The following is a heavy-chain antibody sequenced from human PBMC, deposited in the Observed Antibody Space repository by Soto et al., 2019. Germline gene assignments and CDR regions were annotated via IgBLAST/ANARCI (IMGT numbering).Heavy chain of an antibody. CDR2: INHSGST. D-gene: IGHD3-10*01. J-gene: IGHJ5*02. CDR1: GGSFSGYY. CDR3: ASLGASKTRGVINNWFDP. V-gene: IGHV4-34*01. Sequence: QVQLQQWGAGLLKPSETLSLTCAVYGGSFSGYYWSWIRQPPGKGLEWIGEINHSGSTNYNPSLKSRVTISIDTSKNQFSLKLSSVTAADTAVYYCASLGASKTRGVINNWFDPWGQGTLVTVSS.